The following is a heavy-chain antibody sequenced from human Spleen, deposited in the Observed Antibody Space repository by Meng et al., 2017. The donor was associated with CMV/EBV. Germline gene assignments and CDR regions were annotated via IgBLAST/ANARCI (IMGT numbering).Heavy chain of an antibody. D-gene: IGHD4-11*01. CDR3: ARVGKLIYTNYVNYVMDV. J-gene: IGHJ6*02. CDR2: IDHSGST. CDR1: GGSFSDYY. V-gene: IGHV4-34*01. Sequence: SETLSLTCAVYGGSFSDYYWGWIRQPPGKGLEWIGEIDHSGSTNYNSSLMSRVTISVDTSKNHSSLKLASVTAADTAVYFCARVGKLIYTNYVNYVMDVWGQGTTVTVSS.